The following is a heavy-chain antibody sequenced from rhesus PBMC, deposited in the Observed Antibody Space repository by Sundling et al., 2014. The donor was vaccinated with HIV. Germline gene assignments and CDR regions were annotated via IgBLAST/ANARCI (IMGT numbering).Heavy chain of an antibody. Sequence: EVQLVESGGGLVQPGGSLRLSCAASGFTFDDYAMHWVRQGPGKGLEWVSGISWSDDTTAYADSVKGRFTISRDNAKNSLYLQMNSLRPEDTGFYYCARDKAVSFDYWGQGVLVTVSS. CDR2: ISWSDDTT. D-gene: IGHD1-44*01. CDR3: ARDKAVSFDY. V-gene: IGHV3-201*01. CDR1: GFTFDDYA. J-gene: IGHJ4*01.